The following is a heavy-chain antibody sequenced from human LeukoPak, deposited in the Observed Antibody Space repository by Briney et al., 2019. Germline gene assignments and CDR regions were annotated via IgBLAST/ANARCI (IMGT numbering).Heavy chain of an antibody. CDR3: ARDDIRLEAAGNNWFDP. J-gene: IGHJ5*02. CDR1: GFTFGRYW. Sequence: PGGSLRLSWVFSGFTFGRYWMSWVRQPPGRGWEGVAKIKQDGSEKYYVDSVEGRFTISRDNAKNSLYLQMNSLRDEDTALYYCARDDIRLEAAGNNWFDPWGQGTLVTVSS. CDR2: IKQDGSEK. V-gene: IGHV3-7*01. D-gene: IGHD6-13*01.